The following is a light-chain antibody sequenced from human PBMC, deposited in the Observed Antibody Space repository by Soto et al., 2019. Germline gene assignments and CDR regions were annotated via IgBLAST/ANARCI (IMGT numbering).Light chain of an antibody. Sequence: QSVLTQPASVSGSLGQSITISCTGTTRDIAGYNYISCYEQLSCKAPKLMMYQVTIRPSGISNRFSRSKSGNTASLTISGLQAEDEADYSCTSISSSTSLYVFGSGTKVTV. J-gene: IGLJ1*01. CDR2: QVT. V-gene: IGLV2-14*01. CDR1: TRDIAGYNY. CDR3: TSISSSTSLYV.